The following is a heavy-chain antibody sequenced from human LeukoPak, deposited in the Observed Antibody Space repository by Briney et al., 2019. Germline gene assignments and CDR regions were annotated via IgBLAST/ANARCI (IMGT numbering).Heavy chain of an antibody. CDR2: ISGSGGST. CDR3: AKDGGFIVVVPEATFDP. V-gene: IGHV3-23*01. J-gene: IGHJ5*02. D-gene: IGHD2-2*01. CDR1: GFTFSTYA. Sequence: GGSLRPSCAAPGFTFSTYAMSWVRQAPGKGLEWVSAISGSGGSTYYADSVKGRFTISRDNSKNTLYLQMNSLRAEDTAVYYCAKDGGFIVVVPEATFDPWGQGTLVTVSS.